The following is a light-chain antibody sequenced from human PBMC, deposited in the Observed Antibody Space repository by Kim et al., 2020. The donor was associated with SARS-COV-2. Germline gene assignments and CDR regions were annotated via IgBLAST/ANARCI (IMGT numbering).Light chain of an antibody. CDR3: QRANSFPWT. Sequence: DIQMTQSPSSVSASVGDRVTITCRASQAISSWLAWYQQKPGKAPKLLIYAASTLQSGVPSRFSGSGSGTDFSLTISSLQPEDSATYYCQRANSFPWTCGQGTKLEI. J-gene: IGKJ2*02. CDR1: QAISSW. V-gene: IGKV1-12*01. CDR2: AAS.